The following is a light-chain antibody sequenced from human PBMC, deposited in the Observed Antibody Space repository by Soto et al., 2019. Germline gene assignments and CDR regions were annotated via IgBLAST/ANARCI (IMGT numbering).Light chain of an antibody. V-gene: IGKV3-20*01. CDR2: GES. CDR3: QQYGTSPRT. J-gene: IGKJ1*01. Sequence: EIVMTQPPATLSVSPGERATLSCRASQSVSSNLAWYQQKTGQAPRIIIYGESSRATGVPDRLSGSGSGTDFNLTISRLESGDFAVYYCQQYGTSPRTCGQGTKVDIK. CDR1: QSVSSN.